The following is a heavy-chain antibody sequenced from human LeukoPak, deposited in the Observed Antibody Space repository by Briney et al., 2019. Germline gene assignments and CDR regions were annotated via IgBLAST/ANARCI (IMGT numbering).Heavy chain of an antibody. CDR1: GFTFSSYA. CDR3: AKVGYVWGSYRPIPFDY. J-gene: IGHJ4*02. CDR2: ISGSGGST. D-gene: IGHD3-16*02. V-gene: IGHV3-23*01. Sequence: GGSLRLSCAASGFTFSSYAMSWVRQAPGKGLEWVSAISGSGGSTYYADSVKGRFTISRDNSKNTLYLQMNSLRAEDTAVYYCAKVGYVWGSYRPIPFDYWGQGTLVIVSS.